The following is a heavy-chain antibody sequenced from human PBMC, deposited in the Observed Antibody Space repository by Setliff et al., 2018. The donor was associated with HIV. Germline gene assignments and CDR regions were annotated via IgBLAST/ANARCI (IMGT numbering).Heavy chain of an antibody. CDR2: ISAYNGHT. CDR1: GYTFTSYG. D-gene: IGHD2-2*01. J-gene: IGHJ5*02. Sequence: ASVKVSCKASGYTFTSYGISWVRQAPGQGLEWMGWISAYNGHTNYAQKFQGRVTMTTDTSTSTAYTELRSLRSDDTAVYYCARDVPTYCSSINCYDTMNQNWFDPWGQGPWSPSPQ. CDR3: ARDVPTYCSSINCYDTMNQNWFDP. V-gene: IGHV1-18*01.